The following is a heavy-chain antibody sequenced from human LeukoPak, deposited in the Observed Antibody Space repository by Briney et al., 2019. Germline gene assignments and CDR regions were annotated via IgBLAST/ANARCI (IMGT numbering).Heavy chain of an antibody. V-gene: IGHV3-53*01. CDR3: ASPLRDDAFDI. CDR1: QFTVSSNY. J-gene: IGHJ3*02. CDR2: IYSGGST. Sequence: GGSLRLSCAASQFTVSSNYISWVRQAPGKGLEWVSVIYSGGSTYYADSVKGRFTISRDNSKNTLYLQMNSLRAEDTAVYYCASPLRDDAFDIWGQGTMVTVSS.